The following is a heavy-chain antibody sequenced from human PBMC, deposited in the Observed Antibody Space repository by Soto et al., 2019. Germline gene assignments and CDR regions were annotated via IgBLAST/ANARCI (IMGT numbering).Heavy chain of an antibody. CDR3: ARDAGIVVVPGHMDV. CDR1: GLTFSSYS. Sequence: PGGSLRLSCAASGLTFSSYSMNWVRQAPGKGLEWVSSISSSSSYKYYADSVKGRFTISRDNAKNSLYLQMNSLRAEDTAVYYCARDAGIVVVPGHMDVWGKGTTVTVSS. J-gene: IGHJ6*03. CDR2: ISSSSSYK. V-gene: IGHV3-21*01. D-gene: IGHD2-2*01.